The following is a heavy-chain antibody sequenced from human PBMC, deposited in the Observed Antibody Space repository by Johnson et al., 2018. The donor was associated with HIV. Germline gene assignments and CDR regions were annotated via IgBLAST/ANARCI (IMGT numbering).Heavy chain of an antibody. D-gene: IGHD1-1*01. CDR2: FYSGSNT. CDR1: GFSISSNY. V-gene: IGHV3-66*03. J-gene: IGHJ3*02. CDR3: AREGTLGAFDI. Sequence: VLLVESGGGLIQPGGSLRLSCKASGFSISSNYMSWVRQPPGKGLEWVSVFYSGSNTYYADSVKGRFTISRDNSNNTLYLQMNSLRAEDTAVYYCAREGTLGAFDIWGQGTMVTVSS.